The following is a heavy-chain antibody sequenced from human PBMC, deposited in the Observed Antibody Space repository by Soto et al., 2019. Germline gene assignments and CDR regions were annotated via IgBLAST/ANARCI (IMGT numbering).Heavy chain of an antibody. J-gene: IGHJ6*02. Sequence: SETLSLTCTVSGGSISSSSYYWGWIRQPPGKGLEWIGSIYYSGSTYYNPSLKSRVTISVDTSKNQFSLKLSSVTAADTAVYYCARQEWDGDYAYYYYYGMDGWGQGTTVTGSS. D-gene: IGHD4-17*01. CDR1: GGSISSSSYY. CDR2: IYYSGST. CDR3: ARQEWDGDYAYYYYYGMDG. V-gene: IGHV4-39*01.